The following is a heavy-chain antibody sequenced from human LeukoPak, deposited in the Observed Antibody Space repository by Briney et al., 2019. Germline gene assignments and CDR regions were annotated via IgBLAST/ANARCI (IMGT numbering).Heavy chain of an antibody. CDR2: IYSGGST. Sequence: TGGSLRLSCAASGFTVSSNYMSWVRQAPGKGLEWVSVIYSGGSTYYADSVKGRFTISRDNAKNSLYLQMNSLRAEDTAVYYCARGTFSGGSIGRRYYYGMDVWGQGTTVTVSS. D-gene: IGHD2-15*01. CDR3: ARGTFSGGSIGRRYYYGMDV. CDR1: GFTVSSNY. J-gene: IGHJ6*02. V-gene: IGHV3-66*01.